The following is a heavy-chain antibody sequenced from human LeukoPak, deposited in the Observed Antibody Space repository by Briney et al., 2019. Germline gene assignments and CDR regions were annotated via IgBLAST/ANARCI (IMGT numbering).Heavy chain of an antibody. D-gene: IGHD3-3*01. CDR3: ARGRRDFWSRHIISPYFDY. CDR2: IYYSGST. V-gene: IGHV4-39*01. Sequence: SETLSLTCTVSGGSISRDTYYWGWIRQPPGKGLEWIGNIYYSGSTYYNPSLKSRVTISVDTSKNQFSLKLSSVTAADTAVYYCARGRRDFWSRHIISPYFDYWGQGTLVTVSS. CDR1: GGSISRDTYY. J-gene: IGHJ4*02.